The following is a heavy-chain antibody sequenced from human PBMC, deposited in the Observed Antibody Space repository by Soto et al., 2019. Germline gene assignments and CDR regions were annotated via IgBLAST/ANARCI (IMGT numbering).Heavy chain of an antibody. CDR3: ARDRGYDAHDFYYNAMDV. Sequence: EVQLVESGGGLVKPGGSLRLSCVASGFTFRTYTMNWVRQAPGKGLEWVSGIRGFSPYTCYSESLKGRFTISRDNAKNSLYLQRKSLRAEVTAVYYCARDRGYDAHDFYYNAMDVWGQGTTVTVSS. V-gene: IGHV3-21*01. CDR1: GFTFRTYT. CDR2: IRGFSPYT. J-gene: IGHJ6*02. D-gene: IGHD2-15*01.